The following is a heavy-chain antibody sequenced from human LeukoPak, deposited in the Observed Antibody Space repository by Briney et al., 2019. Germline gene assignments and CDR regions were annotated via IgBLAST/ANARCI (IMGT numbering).Heavy chain of an antibody. V-gene: IGHV1-18*01. CDR1: GYTFTSYG. D-gene: IGHD4-11*01. Sequence: ASVKVSCKASGYTFTSYGISWVRQAPGQGLEWMGWISAYNGNTNYAQKLQGRVTMTTDTSTSTAYMELRSLRSDDTAVYYCARDFDYSNYCYYYMDVWGKGTTVTVSS. J-gene: IGHJ6*03. CDR2: ISAYNGNT. CDR3: ARDFDYSNYCYYYMDV.